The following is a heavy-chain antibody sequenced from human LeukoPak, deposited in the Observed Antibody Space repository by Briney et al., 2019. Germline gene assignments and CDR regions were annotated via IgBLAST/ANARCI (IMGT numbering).Heavy chain of an antibody. CDR3: ARGGGEYCSGGSCYFGY. D-gene: IGHD2-15*01. V-gene: IGHV4-31*03. CDR1: GGSISSGGYY. Sequence: SETLSLTCTVSGGSISSGGYYWSWIRQHPGKGLEWIGYIYYSRSTYYNPSLKSRVTISVDTSKNQFSLKLSSVTAADTAVYYCARGGGEYCSGGSCYFGYWGQGTLVTVSS. CDR2: IYYSRST. J-gene: IGHJ4*02.